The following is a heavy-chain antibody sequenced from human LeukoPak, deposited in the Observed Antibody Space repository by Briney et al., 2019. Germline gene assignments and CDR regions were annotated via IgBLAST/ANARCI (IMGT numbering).Heavy chain of an antibody. CDR3: ASIVGATTGSVFDY. CDR2: INWNSDSI. V-gene: IGHV3-9*01. Sequence: GGSLRLSCAVSGFTFDDYAMHWVRQVPGKGLEWVSGINWNSDSIGYADSVKGRFTISRDNAKNSLYLQMNSLRAEDTAVYYCASIVGATTGSVFDYWGQGTLVTVSS. CDR1: GFTFDDYA. J-gene: IGHJ4*02. D-gene: IGHD1-26*01.